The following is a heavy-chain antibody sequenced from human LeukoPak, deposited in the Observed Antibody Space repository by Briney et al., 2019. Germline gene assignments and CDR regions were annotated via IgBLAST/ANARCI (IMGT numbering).Heavy chain of an antibody. V-gene: IGHV3-33*01. Sequence: PGGSLRLSCAASGFTFSSYGMHWVRQAPGKGLEWVAVIWYDGSNKYYADSVKGRFTISRDNSKNTLYLQMNSLGAEDTAVYYCARDRVLGGSGSLDYWGQGTLVTVSS. CDR2: IWYDGSNK. CDR1: GFTFSSYG. D-gene: IGHD3-10*01. CDR3: ARDRVLGGSGSLDY. J-gene: IGHJ4*02.